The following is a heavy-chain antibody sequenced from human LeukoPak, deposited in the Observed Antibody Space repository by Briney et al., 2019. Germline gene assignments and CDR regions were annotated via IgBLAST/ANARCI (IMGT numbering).Heavy chain of an antibody. J-gene: IGHJ4*02. CDR2: ISSSSSTI. D-gene: IGHD3-22*01. CDR1: GFTFSSYS. CDR3: ARVEILYYYDSSGYLRY. Sequence: GGSLRLSCAASGFTFSSYSMNWVRQAPGKGLEWVSYISSSSSTIYYADSVKGRFTISRDNAKNSLYLQMNSLRAEDTAVYYCARVEILYYYDSSGYLRYWGQGTLVTVSS. V-gene: IGHV3-48*04.